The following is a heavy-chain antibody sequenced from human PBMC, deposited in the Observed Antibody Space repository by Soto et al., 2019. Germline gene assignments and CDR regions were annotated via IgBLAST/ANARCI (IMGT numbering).Heavy chain of an antibody. V-gene: IGHV1-69*08. CDR3: ARDTSNPYDSSGPPQV. CDR1: GGTFSSYT. D-gene: IGHD3-22*01. Sequence: QVQLVQSGAEVKKPGSSVKVSCKASGGTFSSYTISWVRQAPGQGLEWMGRIIPILGIANYAQKFQGRVTLTXXKXTXXAYMELSSLRSEDTAVYYCARDTSNPYDSSGPPQVWGQGTLVTVSS. CDR2: IIPILGIA. J-gene: IGHJ4*02.